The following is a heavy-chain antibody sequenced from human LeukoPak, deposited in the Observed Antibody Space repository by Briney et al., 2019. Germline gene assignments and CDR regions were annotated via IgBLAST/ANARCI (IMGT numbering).Heavy chain of an antibody. J-gene: IGHJ4*02. CDR3: VRGDGHLLSSFVDY. Sequence: GGSRRLSCEVSGFRFSRYWMSWVRQAPGKGLECVANIDQDESETYYVDSVKGRFTISRDNAKNTLYLQMNSLRAGDTAVYYCVRGDGHLLSSFVDYWGQGTLVTVSS. V-gene: IGHV3-7*01. CDR2: IDQDESET. CDR1: GFRFSRYW. D-gene: IGHD2-2*01.